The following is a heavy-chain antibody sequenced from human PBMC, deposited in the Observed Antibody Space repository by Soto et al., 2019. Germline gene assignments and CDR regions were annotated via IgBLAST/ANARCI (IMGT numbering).Heavy chain of an antibody. Sequence: EVQLVESGGGLVQPGGSLRLSCAASGFTSSSYSMNWVRQAPGKGLEWVSYISSSSSTIYYADSVKGRFTISRDNAKNSLYLQMNSLRAEDTAVYYCARGGGCSGGSCNFDYWGQGTLVTVSS. V-gene: IGHV3-48*01. CDR1: GFTSSSYS. D-gene: IGHD2-15*01. CDR2: ISSSSSTI. J-gene: IGHJ4*02. CDR3: ARGGGCSGGSCNFDY.